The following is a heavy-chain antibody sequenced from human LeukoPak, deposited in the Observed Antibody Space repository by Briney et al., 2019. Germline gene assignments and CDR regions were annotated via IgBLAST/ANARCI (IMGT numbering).Heavy chain of an antibody. Sequence: PSETLSLTCAVSGGSISSNWWSWVRQPPGKGLEWIGEINHSGSTNYNPSLKSRLTISVDTSKNQFSLNLSSVTAADTAVYYCARGITHFQHWGQGTLVTVSS. V-gene: IGHV4-4*02. D-gene: IGHD3-16*01. J-gene: IGHJ1*01. CDR3: ARGITHFQH. CDR1: GGSISSNW. CDR2: INHSGST.